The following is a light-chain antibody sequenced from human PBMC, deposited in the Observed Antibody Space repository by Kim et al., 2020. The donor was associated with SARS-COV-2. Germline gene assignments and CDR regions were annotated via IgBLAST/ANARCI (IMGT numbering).Light chain of an antibody. CDR1: QSLVHSDGNTY. Sequence: DVVMTQSPLSLPVTLGQPASISCRSSQSLVHSDGNTYLNWVQQRPGQSPRRLIYKVSKRDYGVPDRFSGRGSGTDFTLKISRVAAGDVGVYYCTPTTHWPPYTFGQGTTLEI. CDR3: TPTTHWPPYT. J-gene: IGKJ2*01. V-gene: IGKV2-30*02. CDR2: KVS.